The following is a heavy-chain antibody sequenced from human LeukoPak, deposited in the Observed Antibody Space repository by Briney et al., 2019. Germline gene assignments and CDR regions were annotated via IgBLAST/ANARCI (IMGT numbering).Heavy chain of an antibody. J-gene: IGHJ4*02. D-gene: IGHD6-19*01. CDR1: GFTFSSYA. CDR2: ISGSGGST. CDR3: AKGIMHSGWYLDY. Sequence: GGSLRLSCAASGFTFSSYAMSWVRQAPGKGLEWVSAISGSGGSTYYADSVKGRFTISRDNSKNTLYLQMNSPRAEDTAVYYCAKGIMHSGWYLDYWGQGTLVTVSS. V-gene: IGHV3-23*01.